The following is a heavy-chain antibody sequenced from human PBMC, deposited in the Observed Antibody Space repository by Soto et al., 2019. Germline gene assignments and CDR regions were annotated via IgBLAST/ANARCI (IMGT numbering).Heavy chain of an antibody. D-gene: IGHD3-10*01. V-gene: IGHV4-34*01. CDR1: GGSFSGYY. CDR2: INHSGST. CDR3: ARARLAVWGVRYYYYGMDV. Sequence: PSETRSLTCAVYGGSFSGYYWSGIRQPPGKGLEWIGEINHSGSTNYNPSLKSRVTISVDTSKNQFSLKLSSVTAADTAVYYCARARLAVWGVRYYYYGMDVWGQGTTVTVPS. J-gene: IGHJ6*02.